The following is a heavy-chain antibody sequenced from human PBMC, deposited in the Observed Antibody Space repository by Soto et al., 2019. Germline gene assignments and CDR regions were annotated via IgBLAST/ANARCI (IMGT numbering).Heavy chain of an antibody. J-gene: IGHJ3*01. CDR3: VRGDPGAWGRTSCSDAFDL. V-gene: IGHV4-30-4*01. Sequence: QVQLHESGPGLVKPSQTLSLTCTVSGGSISSGDYYWNWIRQPPGKGLEWIGSIYYSGSTYYSPSLKSRVAISVGTSKNQCSLRLTSVTAADTAVYYCVRGDPGAWGRTSCSDAFDLWGRGTMVAVSS. CDR2: IYYSGST. D-gene: IGHD2-2*01. CDR1: GGSISSGDYY.